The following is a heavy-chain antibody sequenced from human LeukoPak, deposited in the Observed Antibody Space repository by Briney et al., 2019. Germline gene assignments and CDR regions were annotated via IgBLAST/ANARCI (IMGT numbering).Heavy chain of an antibody. V-gene: IGHV1-69*05. CDR2: ISSIFGTA. CDR3: ARGTYQLLYGRFDY. Sequence: SVKVSCKASGGTFTSYAISWVRQAPGQGLEWMGGISSIFGTANYAQKFQDIVTITTDESASTAYMELSSLRSEDTAVYYCARGTYQLLYGRFDYWGQGTLVTVSS. D-gene: IGHD2-2*02. J-gene: IGHJ4*02. CDR1: GGTFTSYA.